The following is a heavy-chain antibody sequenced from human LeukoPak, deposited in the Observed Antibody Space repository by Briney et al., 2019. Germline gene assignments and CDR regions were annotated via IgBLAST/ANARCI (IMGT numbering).Heavy chain of an antibody. D-gene: IGHD3-10*01. V-gene: IGHV3-21*01. Sequence: GGSLRLSCAASGFTFSSYSMNWVRQAPGKGLEWVSSISSSSSYIYYADSVKGRFTISRDNAKNSLYLQMNSLRAEDTAVYYCARDRYGSGSYYLSPLDYWGQGTLVTVSS. CDR3: ARDRYGSGSYYLSPLDY. CDR1: GFTFSSYS. J-gene: IGHJ4*02. CDR2: ISSSSSYI.